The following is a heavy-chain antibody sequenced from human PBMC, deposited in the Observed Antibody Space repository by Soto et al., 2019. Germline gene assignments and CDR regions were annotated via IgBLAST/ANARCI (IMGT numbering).Heavy chain of an antibody. D-gene: IGHD3-3*01. Sequence: QVQLQESGPGLVKPSETLSLTCTVSGGSISSYYWSWIRQPPGKGLEWIGYIYYSGSTNYNPSLKSQVTISVDTSKNQFSLKLSSVTAADTAVYYCARDGGFYYGMDVWGQGTTVTVSS. V-gene: IGHV4-59*01. CDR2: IYYSGST. CDR1: GGSISSYY. J-gene: IGHJ6*02. CDR3: ARDGGFYYGMDV.